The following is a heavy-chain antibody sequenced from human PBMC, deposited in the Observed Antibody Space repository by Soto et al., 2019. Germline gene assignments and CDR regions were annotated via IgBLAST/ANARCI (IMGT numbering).Heavy chain of an antibody. J-gene: IGHJ4*02. CDR3: RRVSYSGARYYLVL. CDR2: KWFFASGGNE. CDR1: GFTFSNNG. Sequence: GGSLRLSCATSGFTFSNNGIPWVRQAPGKGLEWVAVKWFFASGGNEYYADSVKGRFAISRDDSKQTAYLEMKSLRAEDTAVYYCRRVSYSGARYYLVLWGQGTLVTVST. D-gene: IGHD1-26*01. V-gene: IGHV3-33*01.